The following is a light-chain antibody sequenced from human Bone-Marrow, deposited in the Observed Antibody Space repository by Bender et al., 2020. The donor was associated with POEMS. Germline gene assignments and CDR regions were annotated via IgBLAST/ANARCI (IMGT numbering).Light chain of an antibody. CDR1: SSNIGANYE. Sequence: QSILTQPPSVSGAPGQRVTISCAGSSSNIGANYEVHWYQQFPGTAPKLLIYGNINRPSGVPDRFSGSKSGTSASLAITGLQAEDEADYYCQSYDSSLSAVVFGGGTKVTVL. V-gene: IGLV1-40*01. CDR2: GNI. CDR3: QSYDSSLSAVV. J-gene: IGLJ2*01.